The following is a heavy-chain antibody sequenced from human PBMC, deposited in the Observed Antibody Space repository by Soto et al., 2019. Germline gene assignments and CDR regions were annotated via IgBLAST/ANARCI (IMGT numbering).Heavy chain of an antibody. Sequence: ASVKVSCKTSGYTFSDYLIHWVRQAPGQGLEWMGWINPNNGGTDYARKFQGRVTMTRDTSINSAYMELTALTSDDTARYYCARGVPPPGSFIFGYNVFDPGGQGVLVTVSS. J-gene: IGHJ5*02. V-gene: IGHV1-2*02. CDR3: ARGVPPPGSFIFGYNVFDP. CDR1: GYTFSDYL. D-gene: IGHD2-2*01. CDR2: INPNNGGT.